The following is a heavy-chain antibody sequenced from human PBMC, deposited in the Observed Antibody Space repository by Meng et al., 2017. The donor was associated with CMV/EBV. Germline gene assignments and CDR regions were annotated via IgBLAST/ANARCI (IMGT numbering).Heavy chain of an antibody. J-gene: IGHJ4*02. Sequence: ASVKVSCKASGYMFTTYGLTWVRQAPGQGLKWMGWINTYTGEKQYTQKFQGRVTMTTDTSTRIAYMEVRSLRSEDTAVYYCARDRGLYSVAATNLIHYFDYWGQGTLVTVSS. D-gene: IGHD2-15*01. CDR2: INTYTGEK. CDR1: GYMFTTYG. V-gene: IGHV1-18*01. CDR3: ARDRGLYSVAATNLIHYFDY.